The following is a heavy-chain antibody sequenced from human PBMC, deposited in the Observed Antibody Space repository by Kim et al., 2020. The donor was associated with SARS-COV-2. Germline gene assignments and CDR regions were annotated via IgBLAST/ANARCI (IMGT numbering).Heavy chain of an antibody. Sequence: SETLSLTCAVYGGSFSGYYWSWIRQPPGKGLEWIGEINHSGSTNYNPSLKSRVTISVDTSKNQFSLQLSSVTAADTAVYYCSGYSNAPNLFDPSAQGTL. J-gene: IGHJ5*02. CDR3: SGYSNAPNLFDP. CDR1: GGSFSGYY. D-gene: IGHD4-4*01. CDR2: INHSGST. V-gene: IGHV4-34*01.